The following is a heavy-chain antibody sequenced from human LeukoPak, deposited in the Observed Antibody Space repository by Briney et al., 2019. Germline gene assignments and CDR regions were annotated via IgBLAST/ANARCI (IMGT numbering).Heavy chain of an antibody. J-gene: IGHJ4*02. CDR3: ARLNFRGGEAIHFDS. V-gene: IGHV4-4*09. D-gene: IGHD3-16*01. Sequence: SETLSLTCSVSGGSLTNYYWGWIRQPPGKGLEFIGYIHSDGTTNYDSSLQSRVAISLDTSKIQFSLRLYSVTAADTALYFCARLNFRGGEAIHFDSWGQGTLVTVSS. CDR1: GGSLTNYY. CDR2: IHSDGTT.